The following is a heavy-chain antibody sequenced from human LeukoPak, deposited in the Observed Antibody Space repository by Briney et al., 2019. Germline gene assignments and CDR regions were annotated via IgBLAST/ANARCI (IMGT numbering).Heavy chain of an antibody. Sequence: GGSLRLSCAASGFTFTTYSMNWVRQAPGKGLEWVSSISSSSSYIYYADSVKGRFTISVDNAKNSLYLQMNSLRAEDTAVYYCATRGSPMVRNYWGQGTLVTVSS. D-gene: IGHD3-10*01. CDR2: ISSSSSYI. J-gene: IGHJ4*02. V-gene: IGHV3-21*01. CDR1: GFTFTTYS. CDR3: ATRGSPMVRNY.